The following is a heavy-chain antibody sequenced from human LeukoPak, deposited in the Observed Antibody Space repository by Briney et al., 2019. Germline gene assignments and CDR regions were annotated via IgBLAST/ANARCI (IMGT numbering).Heavy chain of an antibody. CDR1: GGSISSGGYY. D-gene: IGHD2-15*01. Sequence: SQTLSLTCTVSGGSISSGGYYWSWIRQLPGKGLEWIGYIYHSGNTVYKPSLRSRVTMSVDTSKNQFSLKLSSVTAEDTAVYYCARALGDTPRYYYGLDVWGQGTRLPSP. V-gene: IGHV4-31*03. CDR2: IYHSGNT. CDR3: ARALGDTPRYYYGLDV. J-gene: IGHJ6*02.